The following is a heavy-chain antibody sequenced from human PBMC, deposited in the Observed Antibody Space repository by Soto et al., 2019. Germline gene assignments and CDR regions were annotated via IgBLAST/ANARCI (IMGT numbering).Heavy chain of an antibody. CDR3: ARDGYTVTPNYYYCMDV. J-gene: IGHJ6*02. V-gene: IGHV4-59*01. D-gene: IGHD4-4*01. Sequence: QVQLQESGPGLVKPSETLSLTCTVSGGSISSYYWSWILQPPGKGLEWIGYIYYSGSTNYNPSLKSRVTISVDTSKNQFSLKLSSVTAADTAVYYCARDGYTVTPNYYYCMDVWGQGTTVTVSS. CDR2: IYYSGST. CDR1: GGSISSYY.